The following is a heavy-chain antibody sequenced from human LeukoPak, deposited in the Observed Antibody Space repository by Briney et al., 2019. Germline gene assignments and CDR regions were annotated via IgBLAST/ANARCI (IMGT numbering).Heavy chain of an antibody. V-gene: IGHV3-33*01. CDR2: IWYDGSNK. Sequence: PGRSLRLSCAASGFTFSSYGMHWVRQAPGKGLEGVAVIWYDGSNKYYADSVKGRFTISRDNSKNTLYLQMNSLRAEDTAVYYCARDLVWGSYRYMDYWGQGTLVTVSS. CDR1: GFTFSSYG. D-gene: IGHD3-16*02. CDR3: ARDLVWGSYRYMDY. J-gene: IGHJ4*02.